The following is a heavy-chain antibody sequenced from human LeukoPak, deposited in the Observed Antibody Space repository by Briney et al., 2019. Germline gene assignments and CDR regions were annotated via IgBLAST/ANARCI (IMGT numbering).Heavy chain of an antibody. J-gene: IGHJ4*02. Sequence: GGSLRLSCAASGFIFSNYAIHWVRQAPGKGLEWVAAVSYDGNLQRYADAVKGRFTVSRDNSKNTVFLQINSLRTDDSAVYWCVKVYPTVTTSSVLGSWGQGTLVTVSS. V-gene: IGHV3-30*18. D-gene: IGHD4-17*01. CDR2: VSYDGNLQ. CDR3: VKVYPTVTTSSVLGS. CDR1: GFIFSNYA.